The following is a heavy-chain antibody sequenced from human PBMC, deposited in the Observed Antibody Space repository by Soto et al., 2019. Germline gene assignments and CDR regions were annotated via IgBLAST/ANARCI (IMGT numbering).Heavy chain of an antibody. V-gene: IGHV1-69*01. CDR3: ARVRVVGATRLYYHDGLDV. J-gene: IGHJ6*02. Sequence: QVQLVQSGAEVKKPGSSVKVSCKASGGTFSTYAISWVRQAPGQGLEWMGGVIPIFGTSTYAQNFQGRVTITADESTNTAYMELSRLRSEDTGVYYCARVRVVGATRLYYHDGLDVCGQGTTVTVSS. CDR2: VIPIFGTS. CDR1: GGTFSTYA. D-gene: IGHD1-26*01.